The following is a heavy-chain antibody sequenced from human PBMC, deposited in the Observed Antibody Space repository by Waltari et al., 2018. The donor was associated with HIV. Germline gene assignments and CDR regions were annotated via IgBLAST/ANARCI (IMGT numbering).Heavy chain of an antibody. J-gene: IGHJ4*02. CDR1: GGSISSGHW. V-gene: IGHV4-4*02. Sequence: HVHLQESGPGLVKPSGTLSLTCAVSGGSISSGHWWSWVRQPPGKGLEWIGEISLSGNTNYRPSLKSRVTISLDKSKNQLSLKLSSVTAADTAVYYCAREGPGLTALDCWGQGTLVTVSS. CDR2: ISLSGNT. CDR3: AREGPGLTALDC.